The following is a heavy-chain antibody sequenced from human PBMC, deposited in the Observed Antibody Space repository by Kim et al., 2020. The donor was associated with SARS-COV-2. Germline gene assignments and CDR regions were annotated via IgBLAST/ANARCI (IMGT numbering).Heavy chain of an antibody. CDR2: INAGNGNT. CDR3: AREGGFGELFEYYFDY. V-gene: IGHV1-3*01. Sequence: ASVKVSCKASGYTFTSYAMHWVRQAPGKRLEWMGWINAGNGNTKYSQKFQGRVTITRDTSASTAYMELSSLRSEDTAVYYCAREGGFGELFEYYFDYWGQGTLVTVSS. D-gene: IGHD3-10*01. J-gene: IGHJ4*02. CDR1: GYTFTSYA.